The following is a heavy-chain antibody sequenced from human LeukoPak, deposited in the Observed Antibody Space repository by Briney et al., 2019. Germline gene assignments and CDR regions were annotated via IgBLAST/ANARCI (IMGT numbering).Heavy chain of an antibody. CDR1: GGSISSGGYY. CDR3: ARDGITRIDY. D-gene: IGHD1-7*01. V-gene: IGHV4-31*03. Sequence: SQTLSLTCTVSGGSISSGGYYWSWIRQYPGKGLEWIGYIYYSGSTYYNPSLKSRVTISVDTSKNQFSLKLSSVTAADTAVYYCARDGITRIDYWGQGTLVTVSS. CDR2: IYYSGST. J-gene: IGHJ4*02.